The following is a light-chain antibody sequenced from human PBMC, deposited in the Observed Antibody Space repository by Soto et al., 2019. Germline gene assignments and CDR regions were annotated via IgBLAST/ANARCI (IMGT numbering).Light chain of an antibody. CDR2: DAS. J-gene: IGKJ1*01. CDR3: QQRSNWPIT. CDR1: QSVSSY. Sequence: EILMTQSPATLSGSPGERATLSCRASQSVSSYFAWYQQKPVQAPRLLIYDASNRATGIPARFSGSGSGTDFTLTIISLEPEDFAVYYCQQRSNWPITFGQGTKVDI. V-gene: IGKV3-11*01.